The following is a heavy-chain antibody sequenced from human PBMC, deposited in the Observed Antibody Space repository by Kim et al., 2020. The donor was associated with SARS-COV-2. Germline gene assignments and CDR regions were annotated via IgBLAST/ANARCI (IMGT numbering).Heavy chain of an antibody. CDR2: ITSSGDIT. D-gene: IGHD6-13*01. Sequence: GGSLRLSCAASEFTFSDYDMSWVRQAPGKGLEWVSAITSSGDITYYADSVKGRFTISRDNSKNTLYLQMNSLRAEDTAKYYCAKEGISWSSCFESWGQGTLVTVSS. CDR1: EFTFSDYD. CDR3: AKEGISWSSCFES. V-gene: IGHV3-23*01. J-gene: IGHJ4*02.